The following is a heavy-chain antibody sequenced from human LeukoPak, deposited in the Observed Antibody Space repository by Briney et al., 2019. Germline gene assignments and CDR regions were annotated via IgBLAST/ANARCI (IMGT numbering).Heavy chain of an antibody. D-gene: IGHD6-19*01. V-gene: IGHV3-9*01. CDR3: AKSRSSGWYDLFDY. CDR1: GFAVSSNY. CDR2: ISWNSGSI. J-gene: IGHJ4*02. Sequence: GGSLRLSCAASGFAVSSNYMSWVRQTPGKGLEWVSGISWNSGSIGYADSVKGRFTISRDNAKNSLYLQMNSLRAEDTALYYCAKSRSSGWYDLFDYWGQGTLVNVSS.